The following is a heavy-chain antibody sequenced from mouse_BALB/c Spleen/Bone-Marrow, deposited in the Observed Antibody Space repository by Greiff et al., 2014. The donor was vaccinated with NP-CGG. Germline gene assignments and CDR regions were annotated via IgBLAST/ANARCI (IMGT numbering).Heavy chain of an antibody. CDR3: TRGSYGSSQYYFDY. CDR1: GYTFTSFY. CDR2: INPSNVGT. V-gene: IGHV1S81*02. Sequence: QVQLQQSGAELVKPGASVKVSCKASGYTFTSFYMYWVKQRPGQGLEWIGGINPSNVGTTFNEKFKNKATLTLDKSSSTAYMQHSSLTSEDSAVYYCTRGSYGSSQYYFDYWGQGTTLTVSS. D-gene: IGHD1-1*01. J-gene: IGHJ2*01.